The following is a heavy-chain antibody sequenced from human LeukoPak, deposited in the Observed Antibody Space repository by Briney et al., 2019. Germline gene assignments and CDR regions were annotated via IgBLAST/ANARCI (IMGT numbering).Heavy chain of an antibody. CDR2: FDPEDGET. CDR1: GYTLTELS. Sequence: ASVKVSCKVSGYTLTELSMRWVRQAPGKGLEWMGGFDPEDGETIYAQKFQDRVTMTEDTSTDTAYMELSSLRSEDTAVYYCATWLRGPLYAFDIWGQGTMVTVSS. V-gene: IGHV1-24*01. CDR3: ATWLRGPLYAFDI. J-gene: IGHJ3*02. D-gene: IGHD5-12*01.